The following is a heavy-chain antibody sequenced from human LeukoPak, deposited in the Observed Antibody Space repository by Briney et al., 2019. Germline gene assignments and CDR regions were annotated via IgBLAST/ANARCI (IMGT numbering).Heavy chain of an antibody. CDR3: ARADRVTAASCYDY. D-gene: IGHD2-21*02. CDR1: GYTFTGYY. J-gene: IGHJ4*02. Sequence: ASVKVSCKASGYTFTGYYMHWVRQAPGQGLEWMGWINPNSGGTNYAQKFQGRVTMTRDTSISTAYMELGRLRSDDTAAYYCARADRVTAASCYDYWGQGTLVTVSS. V-gene: IGHV1-2*02. CDR2: INPNSGGT.